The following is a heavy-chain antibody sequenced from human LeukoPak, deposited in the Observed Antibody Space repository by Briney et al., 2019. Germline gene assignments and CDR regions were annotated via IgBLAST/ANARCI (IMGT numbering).Heavy chain of an antibody. Sequence: ASVKVSCKASGYTFTGYYMHWVRQAPGQGLEWMGRINPNSGGTNYAQKFQGRVTMTRDTSISTAYMELSRLRSDDTAVYCCARVSVGATTRDYWGQGTLVTVSS. J-gene: IGHJ4*02. D-gene: IGHD1-26*01. CDR3: ARVSVGATTRDY. V-gene: IGHV1-2*06. CDR2: INPNSGGT. CDR1: GYTFTGYY.